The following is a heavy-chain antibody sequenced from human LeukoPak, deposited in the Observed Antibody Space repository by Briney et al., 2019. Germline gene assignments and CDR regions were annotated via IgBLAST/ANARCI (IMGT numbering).Heavy chain of an antibody. D-gene: IGHD2-2*01. CDR1: GFTFSNYA. Sequence: GGSLRLSCEASGFTFSNYAMHWVRQAPGKGLEWVAVISYDGSNKYYADSVKGRFTISRDNAKNSVYLRMNSLRAGDTAVYYCARIGYSSSCTDYWGQGTLVTVSS. CDR3: ARIGYSSSCTDY. J-gene: IGHJ4*02. CDR2: ISYDGSNK. V-gene: IGHV3-30*04.